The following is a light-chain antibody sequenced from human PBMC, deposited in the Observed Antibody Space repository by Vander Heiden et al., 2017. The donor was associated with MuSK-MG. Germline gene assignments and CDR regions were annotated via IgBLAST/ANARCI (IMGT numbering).Light chain of an antibody. V-gene: IGKV3-15*01. CDR3: QQYNNWPPGPYT. CDR1: QSVSRN. CDR2: GAS. Sequence: EIVMTQSPATLSVSPGERATLSSRASQSVSRNLAWYQQKPGQAPRLLIYGASTRATGIPARFSGSGSGTEFTLTISSLQSEDFAVYYCQQYNNWPPGPYTFGQGTKLEIK. J-gene: IGKJ2*01.